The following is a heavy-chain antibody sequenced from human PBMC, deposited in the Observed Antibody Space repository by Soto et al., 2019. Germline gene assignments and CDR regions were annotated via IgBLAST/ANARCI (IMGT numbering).Heavy chain of an antibody. D-gene: IGHD3-9*01. V-gene: IGHV1-69*04. J-gene: IGHJ4*02. CDR3: ARESRYDILTGYSTLFDY. CDR2: IIPILGIA. Sequence: GASVEVSCTDSGGTLGSYTISWVRQEHEQGLEWMGRIIPILGIANYAQKFQGRVTITADKSTSTAYMELSSLRSEDTAVYYCARESRYDILTGYSTLFDYWGQGTLVTVSS. CDR1: GGTLGSYT.